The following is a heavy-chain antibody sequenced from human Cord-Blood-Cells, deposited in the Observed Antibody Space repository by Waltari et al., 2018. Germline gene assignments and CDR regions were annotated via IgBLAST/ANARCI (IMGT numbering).Heavy chain of an antibody. D-gene: IGHD1-1*01. V-gene: IGHV3-33*01. CDR1: GCTFSSYG. Sequence: QVQLVESGGGVVQPGRSLRLSCAASGCTFSSYGMHGVRQAPGKGLEWVAVIWYDGSNKYYADSVKGRFTISRDNSKNTLYLQMNSLRAEDTAVYYCASLNWPFDYWGQGTLVTVSS. CDR2: IWYDGSNK. CDR3: ASLNWPFDY. J-gene: IGHJ4*02.